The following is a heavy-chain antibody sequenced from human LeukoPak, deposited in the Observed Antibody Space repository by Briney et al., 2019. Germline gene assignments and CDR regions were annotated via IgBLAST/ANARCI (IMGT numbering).Heavy chain of an antibody. D-gene: IGHD3-10*01. CDR3: ARRWYYYGSGSPYYYGMDV. CDR1: GGSISSSNW. Sequence: SETLSLTCAVSGGSISSSNWWSWVRQPPGKGLEWIGEIYHRGSTNYNPSLKSRVTISVDKSKNQFSLKLSSVTAADTAVYYCARRWYYYGSGSPYYYGMDVWGQGTTVTVSS. J-gene: IGHJ6*02. V-gene: IGHV4-4*02. CDR2: IYHRGST.